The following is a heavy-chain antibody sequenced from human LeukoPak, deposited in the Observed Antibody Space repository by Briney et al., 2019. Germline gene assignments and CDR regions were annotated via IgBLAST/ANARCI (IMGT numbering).Heavy chain of an antibody. CDR3: ALIAVAGSPARPPDY. Sequence: GGSLRLSCAASGFTFSNYGMSWVRQAPGKGLEWVSGISGSGGSTYYTDSVKGRFTVSRDNSKNTLYLQMNSLRAEDTAVYHCALIAVAGSPARPPDYWGQGTLVTVS. CDR2: ISGSGGST. D-gene: IGHD6-19*01. CDR1: GFTFSNYG. V-gene: IGHV3-23*01. J-gene: IGHJ4*02.